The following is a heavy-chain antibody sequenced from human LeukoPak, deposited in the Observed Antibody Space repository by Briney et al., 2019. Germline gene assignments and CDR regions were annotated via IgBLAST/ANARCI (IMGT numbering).Heavy chain of an antibody. J-gene: IGHJ4*02. CDR1: GFTFSSYG. CDR2: ISYDGSNK. Sequence: GGSLRLSCAAPGFTFSSYGMHWVRQAPGKGLEWVAVISYDGSNKYYADSVKGRFTISRDNSKNTLYLQMNSLRAEDTAVYYCAKDPGVEDDYWGQGTLVTVSS. CDR3: AKDPGVEDDY. V-gene: IGHV3-30*18. D-gene: IGHD2-21*01.